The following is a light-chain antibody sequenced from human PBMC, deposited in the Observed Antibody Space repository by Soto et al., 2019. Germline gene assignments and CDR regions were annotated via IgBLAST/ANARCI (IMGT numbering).Light chain of an antibody. Sequence: DIQMPQSPSTLSASVGDRVTLTCRASPSTNRWLAWHQQKPGKAPKLLIHDASSLERGVPSRFSGSGSGTEFTLTISSLQLDDFAAYYGQEYNSYWTFGQGTKVVSK. J-gene: IGKJ1*01. V-gene: IGKV1-5*01. CDR1: PSTNRW. CDR2: DAS. CDR3: QEYNSYWT.